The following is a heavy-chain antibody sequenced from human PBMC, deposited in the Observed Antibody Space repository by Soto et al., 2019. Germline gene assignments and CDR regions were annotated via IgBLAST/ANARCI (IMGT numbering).Heavy chain of an antibody. J-gene: IGHJ4*02. CDR1: GGSISSGDYY. D-gene: IGHD3-22*01. Sequence: TLSLTCTVSGGSISSGDYYWSCIRQPPGKGLEWIGYIYYSGSTYYNPSLKSRVTISLDTSKNQFSLKLNSVTAADTAVYYCAKMNYYDTSGYPFDYWGQGMMVTVSS. CDR3: AKMNYYDTSGYPFDY. CDR2: IYYSGST. V-gene: IGHV4-30-4*01.